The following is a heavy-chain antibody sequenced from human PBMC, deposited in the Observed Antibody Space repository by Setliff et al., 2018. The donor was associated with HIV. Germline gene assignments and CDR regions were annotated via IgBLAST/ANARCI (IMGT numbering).Heavy chain of an antibody. V-gene: IGHV5-51*01. CDR2: FYPGDFDT. CDR3: ARHFSVAGDAFDI. J-gene: IGHJ3*02. D-gene: IGHD6-19*01. Sequence: GESLKISCKGYGYSFSGYWIGWVRQMPGKGLEWMGIFYPGDFDTRKRPSFEGQVTMSGDKSISTAYLQWSSLKASDTAIYYCARHFSVAGDAFDIWGQGTKVTVSS. CDR1: GYSFSGYW.